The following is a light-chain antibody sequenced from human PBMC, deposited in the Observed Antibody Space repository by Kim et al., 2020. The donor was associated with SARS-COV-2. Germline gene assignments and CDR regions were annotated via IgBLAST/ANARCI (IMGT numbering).Light chain of an antibody. CDR3: QVWDNSGNHYV. Sequence: APGKTATITGGGNNIGSKGVHWYQQKPGQAPVLVVHDDNERPSGIPDRFSGSNSGNTATLTISRVEAGDEADYYCQVWDNSGNHYVFGSGTQLTVL. V-gene: IGLV3-21*03. CDR1: NIGSKG. CDR2: DDN. J-gene: IGLJ1*01.